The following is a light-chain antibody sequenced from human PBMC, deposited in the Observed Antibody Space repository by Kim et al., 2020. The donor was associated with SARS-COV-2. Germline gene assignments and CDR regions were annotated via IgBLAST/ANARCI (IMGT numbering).Light chain of an antibody. V-gene: IGLV2-14*03. CDR3: SSYTRSSTNYV. Sequence: QSINISCTGTRSDVGSYNYVSWYQQHPGKAPKLMIYAVSNRPSGVSNRFSGSKSGNTASLTISGLQAEDEADYYCSSYTRSSTNYVFGTGTKVTVL. CDR2: AVS. CDR1: RSDVGSYNY. J-gene: IGLJ1*01.